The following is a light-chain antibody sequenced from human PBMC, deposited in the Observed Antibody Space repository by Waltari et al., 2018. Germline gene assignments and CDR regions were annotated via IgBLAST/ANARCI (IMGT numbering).Light chain of an antibody. Sequence: QSVLTQPPSLSATPGQKVTISCPGTSSNIGGNYVSWYQQVPRAAPNLLIYDNSKRPPGIPDRFSASKSGTSATLGIAGLETGDEATYYCASWDLTLSSVIFGGGTKVTV. CDR2: DNS. CDR3: ASWDLTLSSVI. V-gene: IGLV1-51*01. CDR1: SSNIGGNY. J-gene: IGLJ2*01.